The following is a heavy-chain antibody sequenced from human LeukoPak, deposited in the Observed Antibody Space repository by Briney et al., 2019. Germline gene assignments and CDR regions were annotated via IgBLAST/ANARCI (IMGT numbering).Heavy chain of an antibody. J-gene: IGHJ3*02. D-gene: IGHD6-6*01. CDR2: IYYTGST. V-gene: IGHV4-59*01. Sequence: SETLSLTCTVSGGSISSYYWSWIRQPPGKGLEWIGHIYYTGSTNYNPSLKSRVTISIDTSKNQFSLQLSSVTAADTAVYYCARDRGIAARGHAFDIWGQGTMVTVSS. CDR3: ARDRGIAARGHAFDI. CDR1: GGSISSYY.